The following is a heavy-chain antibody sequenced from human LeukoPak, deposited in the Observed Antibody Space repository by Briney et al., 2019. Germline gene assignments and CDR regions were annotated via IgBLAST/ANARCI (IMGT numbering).Heavy chain of an antibody. V-gene: IGHV4-59*01. Sequence: PSETLSLTCTVSGGSISSYYWSWIRQPPGKGLEWIGYIYYSGSTYYNPSLKSRVTISIDTSKNQFSLELTSVTAADTAVYHCAREPTYWGQGTLVTVSS. D-gene: IGHD1-26*01. CDR3: AREPTY. J-gene: IGHJ4*02. CDR2: IYYSGST. CDR1: GGSISSYY.